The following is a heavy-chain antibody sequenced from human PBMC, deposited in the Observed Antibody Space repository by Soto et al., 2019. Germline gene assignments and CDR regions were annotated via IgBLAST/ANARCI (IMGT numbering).Heavy chain of an antibody. V-gene: IGHV3-30*18. D-gene: IGHD5-12*01. CDR2: ISYDRSNK. J-gene: IGHJ6*02. CDR3: AKSXVATPSFHYYYYYGLDV. Sequence: VRQAPGKGLEWVAVISYDRSNKYYADSVKGRFTISRDNFKDTLFLQMNSLRAEDTAVYYCAKSXVATPSFHYYYYYGLDVWGQGTTVTVSS.